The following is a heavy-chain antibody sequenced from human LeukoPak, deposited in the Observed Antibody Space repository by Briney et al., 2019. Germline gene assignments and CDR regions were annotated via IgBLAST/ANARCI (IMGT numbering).Heavy chain of an antibody. D-gene: IGHD2-2*01. V-gene: IGHV3-48*01. Sequence: GGSLRLSCAASGFTFSSYSMNWVRQAPGKRLEWVSYISISSSTIYYADSVKGRFTISRDNAKNSLYLQMNSLRAEDTAVYYCARGNIGYCSSTSCYEGDYWGQGTLVTVSS. CDR3: ARGNIGYCSSTSCYEGDY. CDR1: GFTFSSYS. CDR2: ISISSSTI. J-gene: IGHJ4*02.